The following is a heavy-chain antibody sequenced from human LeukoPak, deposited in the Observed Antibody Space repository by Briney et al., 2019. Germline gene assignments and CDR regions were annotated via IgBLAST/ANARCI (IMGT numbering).Heavy chain of an antibody. CDR3: ARERYGYLYYFDY. CDR1: GGTFSSYA. V-gene: IGHV1-69*05. Sequence: ASVKVSCKASGGTFSSYAISWVRQAPGQGLEWMGGIIPIFGTANYAQKFQGRVTITTDEFTSTAYMELSSLRSEDTAVYYCARERYGYLYYFDYWGQGTLVTVSS. D-gene: IGHD5-18*01. J-gene: IGHJ4*02. CDR2: IIPIFGTA.